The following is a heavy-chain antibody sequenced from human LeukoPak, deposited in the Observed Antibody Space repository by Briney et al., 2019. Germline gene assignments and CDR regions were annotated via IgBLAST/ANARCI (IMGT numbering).Heavy chain of an antibody. V-gene: IGHV3-7*01. CDR3: ARGPTYGSRSDFLES. D-gene: IGHD3-10*01. Sequence: PGGSLRLSCVASGFGISSHWMSWVRQAPGKGLEWVASLKEDVSARNLVDSVKGRFTISTDNAKNSLYLQMNSLRVEDTAVYYCARGPTYGSRSDFLESWGLGTLVTVSS. CDR2: LKEDVSAR. J-gene: IGHJ4*02. CDR1: GFGISSHW.